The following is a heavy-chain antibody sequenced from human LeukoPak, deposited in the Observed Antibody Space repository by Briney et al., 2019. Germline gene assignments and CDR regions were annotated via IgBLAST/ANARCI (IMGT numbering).Heavy chain of an antibody. CDR2: IYSAGGT. CDR3: ARELKYVSGSYSHAFDV. D-gene: IGHD3-10*01. CDR1: GLTFSSYA. J-gene: IGHJ3*01. Sequence: GGSLRLSCAASGLTFSSYAMSWVRQAPGKGLEWVSVIYSAGGTYYAGSVKGRFTISRDNSKNTLYLQMNSLRAEDTAVYYCARELKYVSGSYSHAFDVWGQGTMVTVSS. V-gene: IGHV3-53*01.